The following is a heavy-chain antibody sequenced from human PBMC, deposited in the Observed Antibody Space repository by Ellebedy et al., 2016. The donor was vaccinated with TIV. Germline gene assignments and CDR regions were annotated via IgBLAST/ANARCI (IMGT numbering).Heavy chain of an antibody. V-gene: IGHV4-59*12. Sequence: SETLSLXXTVSGGSISSYYWSWIRQPPGKGLEWIGYIYYSGSTNYNPSLKSRVTISVDTSKNQFSLKLSSVTAADTAVYYCARVLPTGDGNWFDPWGQGTLVTVSS. J-gene: IGHJ5*02. D-gene: IGHD7-27*01. CDR3: ARVLPTGDGNWFDP. CDR2: IYYSGST. CDR1: GGSISSYY.